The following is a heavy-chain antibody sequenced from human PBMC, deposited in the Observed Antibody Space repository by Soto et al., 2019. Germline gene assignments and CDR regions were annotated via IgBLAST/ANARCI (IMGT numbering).Heavy chain of an antibody. CDR2: INACNGNT. CDR1: GYTFTSYA. Sequence: GALVKVSCKASGYTFTSYAMHWVRQAPGQRLEWMGWINACNGNTKYSQKFQGRVTITRDTSASTAYMEMSSLRSEDTAVYYCARGDIVVVPAAMIDPWGQGTLVTVSS. CDR3: ARGDIVVVPAAMIDP. D-gene: IGHD2-2*01. V-gene: IGHV1-3*01. J-gene: IGHJ5*02.